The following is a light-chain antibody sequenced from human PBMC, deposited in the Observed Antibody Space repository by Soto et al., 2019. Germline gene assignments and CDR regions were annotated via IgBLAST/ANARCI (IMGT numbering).Light chain of an antibody. CDR3: AAWDDSLVV. CDR2: RNN. CDR1: SSNIGTNY. Sequence: QSVLTQPPSASGTPGQRVTISCSGSSSNIGTNYVYWYKQLPGTAPKLLIYRNNQRPSGVPDRFSASKSGTSASLAISGLRSEDDADYYCAAWDDSLVVFGGGTKLTVL. V-gene: IGLV1-47*01. J-gene: IGLJ2*01.